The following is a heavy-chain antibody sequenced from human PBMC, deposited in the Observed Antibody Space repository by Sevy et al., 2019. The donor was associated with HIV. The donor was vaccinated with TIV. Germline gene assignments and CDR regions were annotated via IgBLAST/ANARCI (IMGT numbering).Heavy chain of an antibody. Sequence: GGCLRLSCAASGFTFSNAWMGWVRQAPGRGLEWVGRIRSTPDGGPADYAAPVKGRFTISRDDSKNTLYLQMNSLKTEDTVLDYWTTDAHDYNHYSSPYYFDNWGQGTVVSVSS. CDR2: IRSTPDGGPA. J-gene: IGHJ4*02. CDR1: GFTFSNAW. D-gene: IGHD4-4*01. CDR3: TTDAHDYNHYSSPYYFDN. V-gene: IGHV3-15*01.